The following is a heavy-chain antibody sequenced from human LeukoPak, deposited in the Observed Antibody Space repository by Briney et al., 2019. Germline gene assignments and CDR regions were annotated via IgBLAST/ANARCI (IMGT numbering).Heavy chain of an antibody. CDR1: GGSFSGYY. D-gene: IGHD3-10*01. V-gene: IGHV4-34*01. CDR2: IDHSGST. J-gene: IGHJ6*02. CDR3: ARLSRRGVIYYYYGMDV. Sequence: SETLSLTCAVYGGSFSGYYWSRIRQPPGKGLEWIGEIDHSGSTNYNPSLKSRVTISVDTSKNQFSLKLSSVTAADTAVYYCARLSRRGVIYYYYGMDVWGQGTTVTVSS.